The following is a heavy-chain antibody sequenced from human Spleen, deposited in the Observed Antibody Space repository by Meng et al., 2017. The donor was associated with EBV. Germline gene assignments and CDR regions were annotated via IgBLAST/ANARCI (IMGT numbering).Heavy chain of an antibody. Sequence: QAQLGQSGAEVKKPGASVKVSCKASGYTFTTYAMHWVRQAPGQRPEWMGWINAGNGDTKYSQKFQDRITITSDTSANTAYMELSSLRPEDTAVYYCARDGNTVAVLYWGQGTLVTVSS. CDR1: GYTFTTYA. V-gene: IGHV1-3*01. CDR2: INAGNGDT. J-gene: IGHJ4*02. CDR3: ARDGNTVAVLY. D-gene: IGHD6-19*01.